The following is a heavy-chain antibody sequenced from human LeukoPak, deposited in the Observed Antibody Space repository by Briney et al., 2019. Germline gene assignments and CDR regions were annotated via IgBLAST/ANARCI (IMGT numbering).Heavy chain of an antibody. D-gene: IGHD5-18*01. J-gene: IGHJ6*02. V-gene: IGHV3-49*04. CDR3: SRGPIQQWLFDGMDV. CDR2: IRSKAYGGTT. Sequence: PGGSLRLSCTASGFTFGDHAMSWVRQAPGKGLEWVGGIRSKAYGGTTEHAASVKGRFTISRDDSKSIAYLQMNSLKTEDTAVYHCSRGPIQQWLFDGMDVWGQGTTVIVSS. CDR1: GFTFGDHA.